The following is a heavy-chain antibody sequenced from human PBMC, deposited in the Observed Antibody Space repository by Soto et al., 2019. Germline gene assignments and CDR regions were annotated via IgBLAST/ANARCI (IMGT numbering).Heavy chain of an antibody. Sequence: QVQLVQSGAEVKKPGASVKVSCKASGYTFTSYGISWVRQAPGQGLEWMGWISAYNGNTNYAQKLQGRVAMTTDTSASTAYMGLRSLRSDDTAVYYCARKPITYYYDSSGYFLFDYWGQGTLVTVSS. J-gene: IGHJ4*02. V-gene: IGHV1-18*01. D-gene: IGHD3-22*01. CDR3: ARKPITYYYDSSGYFLFDY. CDR1: GYTFTSYG. CDR2: ISAYNGNT.